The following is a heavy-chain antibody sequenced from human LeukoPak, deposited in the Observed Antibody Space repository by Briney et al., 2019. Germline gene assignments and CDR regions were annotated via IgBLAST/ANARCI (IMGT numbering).Heavy chain of an antibody. CDR1: GGSISTYY. J-gene: IGHJ3*02. CDR3: ARVYGSGYDFRGAFDI. V-gene: IGHV4-59*01. Sequence: SETLSLTCTVSGGSISTYYWTWIRQPPGKGLEWIGYVYYTGSTNYNPSLKSRVTISVDTSKNQFSLKLSSVTAADTAVYYCARVYGSGYDFRGAFDIWGQGTMVTVSS. CDR2: VYYTGST. D-gene: IGHD5-12*01.